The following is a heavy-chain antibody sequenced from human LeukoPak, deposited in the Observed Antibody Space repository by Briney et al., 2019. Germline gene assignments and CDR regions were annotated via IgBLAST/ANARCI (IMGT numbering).Heavy chain of an antibody. V-gene: IGHV3-30*02. CDR1: GFTFSNYG. CDR2: MHYDGSNK. Sequence: GGSLRLSCAASGFTFSNYGMHWVRQAPGKGLEWVAFMHYDGSNKYYADSVKGRFTISRDNSKNTLYLQMNSLRAEDTAVYYCAKDRKYSGNYGGGSNDYWGQGTLVTVSS. D-gene: IGHD1-26*01. J-gene: IGHJ4*02. CDR3: AKDRKYSGNYGGGSNDY.